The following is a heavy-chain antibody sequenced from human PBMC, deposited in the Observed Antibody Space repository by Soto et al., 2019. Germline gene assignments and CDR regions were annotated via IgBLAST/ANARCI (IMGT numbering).Heavy chain of an antibody. Sequence: EVQLVESGGGLVQPGGSLRLSCAASGFTFSSYWMSWVRQAPGKVLEWVANIKQDGSEKYYVDSVKGRFTISRDNAKNSLYLQMNSLRAEDTAVYYCAREAVTGTSYFDYWGQGTLVTVSS. J-gene: IGHJ4*02. CDR2: IKQDGSEK. CDR3: AREAVTGTSYFDY. V-gene: IGHV3-7*01. D-gene: IGHD1-7*01. CDR1: GFTFSSYW.